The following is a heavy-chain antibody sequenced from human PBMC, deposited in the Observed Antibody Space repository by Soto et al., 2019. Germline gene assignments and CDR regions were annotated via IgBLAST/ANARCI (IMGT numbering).Heavy chain of an antibody. CDR1: GYTFTGYY. D-gene: IGHD2-2*01. CDR3: AREGAMPDAFDI. V-gene: IGHV1-2*02. CDR2: INPNGGGT. J-gene: IGHJ3*02. Sequence: ASVKVSCKASGYTFTGYYVHWVRQAPGQGLEWMGWINPNGGGTNYAQKFQGRVTMTRDTSISTAYMELSRLRSDDTAVYYCAREGAMPDAFDIWGQGTMVTVSS.